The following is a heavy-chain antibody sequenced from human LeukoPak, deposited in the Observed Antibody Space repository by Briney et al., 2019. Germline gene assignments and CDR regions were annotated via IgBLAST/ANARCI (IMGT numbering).Heavy chain of an antibody. Sequence: GGSLRLSCAASGFTFSSYAMSWVRQAPGKGLEWVSAISGSGGSTYYADSVKGRFTISRDNSKNTLYLQMSSLRAEDTAVYYCASYGSGMDYFDYWGQGTLVTVSS. J-gene: IGHJ4*02. D-gene: IGHD3-10*01. CDR1: GFTFSSYA. CDR2: ISGSGGST. V-gene: IGHV3-23*01. CDR3: ASYGSGMDYFDY.